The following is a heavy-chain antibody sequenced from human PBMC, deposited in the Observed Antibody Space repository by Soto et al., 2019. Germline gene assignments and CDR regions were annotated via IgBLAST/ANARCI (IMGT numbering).Heavy chain of an antibody. Sequence: GASVKVSCKASGYTFSTYAMHWVRQAPGQRLEWMGWINAGNGNTKYSQKFQGRVTITRDTSASTAYMELSSLRSEDTAVYYCARAPSWWYFELWGRGTLVTVAS. CDR2: INAGNGNT. V-gene: IGHV1-3*01. CDR1: GYTFSTYA. CDR3: ARAPSWWYFEL. J-gene: IGHJ2*01.